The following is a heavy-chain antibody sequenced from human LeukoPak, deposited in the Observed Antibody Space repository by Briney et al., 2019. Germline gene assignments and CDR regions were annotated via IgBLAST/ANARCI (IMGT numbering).Heavy chain of an antibody. V-gene: IGHV3-15*01. CDR3: TTLHY. Sequence: PGGSLRLSCADSGFTFSNAWMTWVRQAPGKGLEWVGRIKTKTDGWSTDYAAPVKGRFTISRDDSESTLYLQMNGLKTEDTAVYYCTTLHYWGQGTLVSVSS. CDR2: IKTKTDGWST. CDR1: GFTFSNAW. J-gene: IGHJ4*02.